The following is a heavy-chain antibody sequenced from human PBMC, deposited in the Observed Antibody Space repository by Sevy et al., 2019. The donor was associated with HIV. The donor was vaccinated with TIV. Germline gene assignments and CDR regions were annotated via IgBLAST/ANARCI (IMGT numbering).Heavy chain of an antibody. J-gene: IGHJ4*01. D-gene: IGHD2-8*01. CDR3: ARQGCTRPHDY. V-gene: IGHV3-23*01. Sequence: GGSLRLSCAASRFAFYDYSMSWIRQAPGKGLEWVATLSFGCGKINYADSVKGRFTISRDNSKNSFYLQMDNLRVEDTALYYCARQGCTRPHDYWGHGTRVTVSS. CDR1: RFAFYDYS. CDR2: LSFGCGKI.